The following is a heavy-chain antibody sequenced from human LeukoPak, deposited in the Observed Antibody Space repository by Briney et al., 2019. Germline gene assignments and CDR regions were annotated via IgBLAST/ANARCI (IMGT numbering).Heavy chain of an antibody. CDR3: ARSGAPGDY. Sequence: SETLSLTCAVYGGSFSGYYWSWIRQPPGKGLEWIREINHSGSTNYNPSLKSRVTISVDTSKNQFSLKLSSVTAADTAVYYCARSGAPGDYWGQGTLVTVSS. CDR2: INHSGST. CDR1: GGSFSGYY. J-gene: IGHJ4*02. V-gene: IGHV4-34*01. D-gene: IGHD2-2*01.